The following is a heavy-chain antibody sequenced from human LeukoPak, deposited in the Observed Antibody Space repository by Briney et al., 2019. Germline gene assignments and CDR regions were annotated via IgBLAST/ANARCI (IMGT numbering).Heavy chain of an antibody. J-gene: IGHJ4*02. V-gene: IGHV1-3*01. CDR2: INAGNGNT. CDR3: ARGVGYRCSGGSCYSTAGSLGDY. CDR1: GYTFTSYA. D-gene: IGHD2-15*01. Sequence: VASVKVSCKASGYTFTSYAMHWVRQAPGQRLEWMGWINAGNGNTKYSQEFQGRVTITRDTSASTAYMELRSLRSDDTAVYYCARGVGYRCSGGSCYSTAGSLGDYWGQGTLVTVSS.